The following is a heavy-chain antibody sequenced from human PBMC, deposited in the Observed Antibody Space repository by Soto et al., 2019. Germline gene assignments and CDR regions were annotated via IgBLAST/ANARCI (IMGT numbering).Heavy chain of an antibody. J-gene: IGHJ4*02. V-gene: IGHV4-31*03. CDR1: GGSISSCGYY. CDR2: IYYSGST. D-gene: IGHD4-4*01. Sequence: SETLSLTCTVSGGSISSCGYYWSWIRQHPGKGLEWIGYIYYSGSTYYNPSLKSRVTISVDTSKNQFSLKLSSVTAADTAVYYCASSMTTVTIFDYWGQGTLVTVSS. CDR3: ASSMTTVTIFDY.